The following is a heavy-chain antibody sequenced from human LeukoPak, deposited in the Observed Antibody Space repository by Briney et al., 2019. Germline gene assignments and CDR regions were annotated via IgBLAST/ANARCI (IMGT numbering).Heavy chain of an antibody. V-gene: IGHV2-5*02. D-gene: IGHD3-22*01. Sequence: SGPTLVNPTQTLTLTCTFSGVSLSTRGGGVVWIRQPPGKTLEWLSLIYWDDDKRYSPSLKSRLTITKDTSNNQVVLTMTNMDPVDTATYYCAHRGGTMIVVAKGAFDIWGQGTMVTVSS. CDR3: AHRGGTMIVVAKGAFDI. CDR2: IYWDDDK. J-gene: IGHJ3*02. CDR1: GVSLSTRGGG.